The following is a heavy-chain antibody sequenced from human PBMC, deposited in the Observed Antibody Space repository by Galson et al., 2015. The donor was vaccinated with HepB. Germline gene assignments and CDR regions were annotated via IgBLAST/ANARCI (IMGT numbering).Heavy chain of an antibody. CDR1: GFTFSKYA. CDR2: ISGSGGST. CDR3: AKDNAGTEVSNSLGYFDF. Sequence: SLRLSCAASGFTFSKYAMSWVRQAPGKGLEWVSAISGSGGSTYYADSVKGRFTISRDNSKNTLYLQMDSLRVEDTAVYYCAKDNAGTEVSNSLGYFDFWGQGTRVTVSS. J-gene: IGHJ4*02. D-gene: IGHD5/OR15-5a*01. V-gene: IGHV3-23*01.